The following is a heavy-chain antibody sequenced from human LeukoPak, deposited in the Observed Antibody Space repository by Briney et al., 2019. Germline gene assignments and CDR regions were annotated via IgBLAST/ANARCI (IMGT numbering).Heavy chain of an antibody. J-gene: IGHJ3*02. CDR2: IYPGDSDT. D-gene: IGHD1-26*01. CDR1: GYSFTSYW. Sequence: GESLKISCKGSGYSFTSYWIGWVRQMPGKGLEWMGIIYPGDSDTRYSPSFQGQVTISADKSISTAYLQWSSLKASDTAMYYCAIGSGSYYAPYAAFDIWGQGTVVTVSS. V-gene: IGHV5-51*01. CDR3: AIGSGSYYAPYAAFDI.